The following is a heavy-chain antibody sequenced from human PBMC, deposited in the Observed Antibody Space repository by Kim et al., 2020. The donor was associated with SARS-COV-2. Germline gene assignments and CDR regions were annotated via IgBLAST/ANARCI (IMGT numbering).Heavy chain of an antibody. CDR3: ARPDSYGYRGAFDI. Sequence: YSPSFQGQVTISADKSISTAYLQWSSLKASDTAMYYCARPDSYGYRGAFDIWGQGTMVTVSS. V-gene: IGHV5-51*01. J-gene: IGHJ3*02. D-gene: IGHD5-18*01.